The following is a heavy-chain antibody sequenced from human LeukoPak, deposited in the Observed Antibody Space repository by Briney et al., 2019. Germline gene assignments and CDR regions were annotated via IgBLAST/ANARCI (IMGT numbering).Heavy chain of an antibody. J-gene: IGHJ5*02. V-gene: IGHV3-11*01. CDR3: ARVATVIDNWFDP. CDR1: GFTFSDYN. D-gene: IGHD4-11*01. Sequence: PGGSLKPSCAAPGFTFSDYNMSGIGQAPGKGLEGVSYISSSGSTIYYADSVKGRFTISRDNAKNSLYLQMNSLRAEGTAVYYCARVATVIDNWFDPWGQGTLVTVSS. CDR2: ISSSGSTI.